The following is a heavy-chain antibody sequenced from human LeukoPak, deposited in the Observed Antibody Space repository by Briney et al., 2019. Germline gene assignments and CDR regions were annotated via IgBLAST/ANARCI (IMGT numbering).Heavy chain of an antibody. V-gene: IGHV4-39*01. J-gene: IGHJ4*02. CDR2: IYYSGST. Sequence: PSETLSLTCTVSGGSISSSSYYWGWIRQPPGKGLEWIGCIYYSGSTYYNPSLKSRVTISVDTSKNQFSLKLSSVTAADTAVYYCARGYYDILTGYYDYWGQGTLVTVSS. CDR1: GGSISSSSYY. D-gene: IGHD3-9*01. CDR3: ARGYYDILTGYYDY.